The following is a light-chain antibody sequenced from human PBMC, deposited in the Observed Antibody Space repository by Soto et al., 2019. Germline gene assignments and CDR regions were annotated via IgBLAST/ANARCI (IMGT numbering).Light chain of an antibody. V-gene: IGKV3-11*01. CDR3: QQRSNCI. J-gene: IGKJ4*01. Sequence: EIVLTQSPATLSLSPGERATLSCRASQSVSSYLAWYQQKPGQAPRLLIYDASNRATGIPARFSGSGSGTDFTLTISSLEPEDFAVYYFQQRSNCIFGGGTKVEIK. CDR2: DAS. CDR1: QSVSSY.